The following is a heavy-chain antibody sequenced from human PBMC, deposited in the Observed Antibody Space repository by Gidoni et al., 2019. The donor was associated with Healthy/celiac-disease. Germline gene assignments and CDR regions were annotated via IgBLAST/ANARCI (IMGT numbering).Heavy chain of an antibody. CDR1: GGSISSGRYY. J-gene: IGHJ5*02. CDR2: IYTSGST. D-gene: IGHD6-13*01. Sequence: QVQLQESGPGLVKPSQTLSLTCTVSGGSISSGRYYWRWIRQPAGKGLEWIGRIYTSGSTNYNPSLKSRVTISVDTSKNQFSLKLSSVTAADTAVYYCARDSSSWRRGESDPWGQGTLVTVSS. CDR3: ARDSSSWRRGESDP. V-gene: IGHV4-61*02.